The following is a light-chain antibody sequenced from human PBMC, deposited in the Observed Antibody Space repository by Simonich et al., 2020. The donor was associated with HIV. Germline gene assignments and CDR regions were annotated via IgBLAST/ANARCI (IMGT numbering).Light chain of an antibody. CDR1: QGISNA. V-gene: IGKV1-13*02. Sequence: AIQLTQSPSSLSASVGDRVTITCRASQGISNALTWYQQKPGKPPKLLIYDASSLESGVPSRFSGSGSGTHFSLTISSLQPEDFATYYCQQSTFGPGTKVDIK. CDR3: QQST. CDR2: DAS. J-gene: IGKJ3*01.